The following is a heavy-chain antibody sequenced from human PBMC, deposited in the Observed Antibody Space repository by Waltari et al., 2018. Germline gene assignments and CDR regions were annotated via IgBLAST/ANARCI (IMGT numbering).Heavy chain of an antibody. CDR3: ARAESGGMFDYYYGMDV. V-gene: IGHV3-53*01. D-gene: IGHD2-15*01. CDR2: ISSGVIT. CDR1: GFNVNTHY. J-gene: IGHJ6*02. Sequence: ELQLVESGGGLIQPGGSLRLSCAASGFNVNTHYMSWVRQALGKGLEWIALISSGVITYYADSVKGRFTIARDSYRNTLSLQMISLRAEDTAVYYCARAESGGMFDYYYGMDVWGQGTTVTVSS.